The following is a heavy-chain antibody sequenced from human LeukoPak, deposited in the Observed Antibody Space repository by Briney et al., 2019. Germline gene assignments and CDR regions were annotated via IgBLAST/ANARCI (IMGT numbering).Heavy chain of an antibody. D-gene: IGHD1-26*01. CDR3: AKGRSGSYCFDY. J-gene: IGHJ4*02. Sequence: GGSLRLSCAASGFTFSTYTMSWVRQTPGKGLEWVSSINNGGGSTFYADSVKGRFTISRDNSKDTLYLQMNSLRAEDTAVYYCAKGRSGSYCFDYWGQGTLVTVSS. CDR1: GFTFSTYT. CDR2: INNGGGST. V-gene: IGHV3-23*01.